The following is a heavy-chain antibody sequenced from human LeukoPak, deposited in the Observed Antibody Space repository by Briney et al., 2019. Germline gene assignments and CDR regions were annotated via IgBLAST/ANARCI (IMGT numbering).Heavy chain of an antibody. CDR2: IYYSGST. J-gene: IGHJ4*02. Sequence: SETLSLTCNVSGGSISSSSYYWGWISQPPGKGLEWIGSIYYSGSTYYNPSLKSRVTISVDTSKNQFSLKLSSVTAADTAVYYCARLLWFGEIHYLKRRVGRYYFDYWGQGTLVTVSS. CDR3: ARLLWFGEIHYLKRRVGRYYFDY. D-gene: IGHD3-10*01. CDR1: GGSISSSSYY. V-gene: IGHV4-39*07.